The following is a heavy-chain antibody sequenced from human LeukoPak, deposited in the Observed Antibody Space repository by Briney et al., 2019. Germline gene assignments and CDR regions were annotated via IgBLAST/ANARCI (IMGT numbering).Heavy chain of an antibody. J-gene: IGHJ6*02. CDR3: ARDRAVAANYGMDV. D-gene: IGHD6-19*01. Sequence: GGSLRLSCAASGFTFSSYGMHWVRQAPGKGLEWVAVISYDGSIKYYADSVKGRFTISRDNSKNTLYLQMNSLRAEDTAVYYCARDRAVAANYGMDVWGQGTTVTVSS. CDR2: ISYDGSIK. CDR1: GFTFSSYG. V-gene: IGHV3-30*12.